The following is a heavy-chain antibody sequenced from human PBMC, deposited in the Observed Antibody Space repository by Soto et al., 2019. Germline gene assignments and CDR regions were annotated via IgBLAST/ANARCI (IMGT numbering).Heavy chain of an antibody. CDR1: GFTFSRYA. Sequence: EVQLLGSGGGLVQPGGSLRLSCTASGFTFSRYAMSWVRQAPGKGLEWVSTISDSGSTYYAESVKGRLTISRDNSKHTLYLQMNSLRAEDTAVYYCAKGGLGDCSTTSCLFHVDYWGLGALVTVSS. CDR3: AKGGLGDCSTTSCLFHVDY. V-gene: IGHV3-23*01. CDR2: ISDSGST. J-gene: IGHJ4*02. D-gene: IGHD2-2*01.